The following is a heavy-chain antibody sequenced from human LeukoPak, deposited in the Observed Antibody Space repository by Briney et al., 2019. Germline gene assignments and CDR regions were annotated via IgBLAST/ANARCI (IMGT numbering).Heavy chain of an antibody. V-gene: IGHV7-4-1*02. CDR2: INTNTGNP. J-gene: IGHJ5*02. CDR1: GYTFTSYD. Sequence: ASVKVSCKASGYTFTSYDMNWVRQAPGQGLEWMGWINTNTGNPTYAQGFTGRFVFSLDTSVSTAYLQISSLKAEDTAVYYCARVEDSSGWYRKFDPWGQGTLVTVSS. D-gene: IGHD6-19*01. CDR3: ARVEDSSGWYRKFDP.